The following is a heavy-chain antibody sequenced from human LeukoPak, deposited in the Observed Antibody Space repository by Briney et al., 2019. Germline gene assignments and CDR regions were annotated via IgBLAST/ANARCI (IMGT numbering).Heavy chain of an antibody. V-gene: IGHV3-30*02. CDR1: RFTFTDYG. Sequence: GGSLRLSCAASRFTFTDYGMHWVRQPPGKGLEWVALIWYDGSGKYYADSVKGRFTISRDNSKNTLYLQMNSLRPDDTAVYYCAKWDFDYWGQGTLVTVSS. J-gene: IGHJ4*02. CDR2: IWYDGSGK. CDR3: AKWDFDY.